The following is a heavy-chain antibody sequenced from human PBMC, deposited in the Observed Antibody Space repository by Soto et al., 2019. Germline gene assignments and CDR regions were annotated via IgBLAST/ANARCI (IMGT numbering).Heavy chain of an antibody. CDR3: ARPYYGSGSYSLDAFDI. Sequence: QVQLVQSGAEVKKPGSSVKVSCKASGGSFSSCAISWVRLAPGQGLEWMGGIIPIFGTANYVQKFQGRLTITADESTSTAYMELRSLRSEDTAVYYCARPYYGSGSYSLDAFDIWGQGTMVTVSS. CDR2: IIPIFGTA. CDR1: GGSFSSCA. D-gene: IGHD3-10*01. J-gene: IGHJ3*02. V-gene: IGHV1-69*01.